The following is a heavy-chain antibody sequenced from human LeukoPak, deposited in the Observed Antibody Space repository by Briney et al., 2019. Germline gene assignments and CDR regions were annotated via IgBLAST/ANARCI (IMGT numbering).Heavy chain of an antibody. CDR2: ISGSGGST. V-gene: IGHV3-23*01. CDR1: GFTFSSYA. D-gene: IGHD3-10*01. CDR3: AKEMRFGELSSYYYYYGMDV. J-gene: IGHJ6*02. Sequence: HPGGSLRLSCAASGFTFSSYAMSWVRQAPGKGLEWVSAISGSGGSTYYADSVKGRFTISRDNSKNTLYLQMNSLRAEDTAVYYCAKEMRFGELSSYYYYYGMDVWGQGTTVTVSS.